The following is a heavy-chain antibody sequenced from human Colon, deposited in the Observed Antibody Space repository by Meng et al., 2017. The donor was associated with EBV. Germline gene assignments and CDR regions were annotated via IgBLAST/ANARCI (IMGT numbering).Heavy chain of an antibody. CDR2: IYWDDHK. CDR1: GFSLSTSGVG. CDR3: AHRKRAVAANAGWFDP. D-gene: IGHD6-19*01. V-gene: IGHV2-5*02. Sequence: QITLKASGPTLVKPTQTLTRPCTFSGFSLSTSGVGVGWIRQPPGKAPEWLALIYWDDHKRYSPSLKSRLTITKDTSKNQVVLTMTNMDPVDTATYYRAHRKRAVAANAGWFDPWGQGTLVTVSS. J-gene: IGHJ5*02.